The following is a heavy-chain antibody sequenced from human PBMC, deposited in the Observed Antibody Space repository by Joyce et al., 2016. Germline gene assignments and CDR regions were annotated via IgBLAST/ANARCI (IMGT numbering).Heavy chain of an antibody. V-gene: IGHV3-21*05. Sequence: EVQLVESGGGLVKPGGSLRLSCAASGFTFSSHSMSWVRHAPGKGLELGSCLSSSSACRKSTESVKGRFTISRDNAKNARYLQMNSLRVEDTAVYYCARSSYTNGIFDYWGQGALVTVSS. CDR2: LSSSSACR. CDR1: GFTFSSHS. D-gene: IGHD2-8*01. J-gene: IGHJ4*02. CDR3: ARSSYTNGIFDY.